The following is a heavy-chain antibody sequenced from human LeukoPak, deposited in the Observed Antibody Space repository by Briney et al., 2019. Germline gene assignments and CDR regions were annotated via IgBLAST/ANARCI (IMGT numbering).Heavy chain of an antibody. CDR2: IFPSGGEI. CDR3: ARDRSGYSGYDFFDY. V-gene: IGHV3-23*01. J-gene: IGHJ4*02. Sequence: PGGSLRLSCAASGFTFSTFAMIWVRQPPGKGLEWVSSIFPSGGEIHYADSVRGRFTISRDNSKSTLSLQMNSLRAEDTAVYYCARDRSGYSGYDFFDYWGQGALVTVSS. D-gene: IGHD5-12*01. CDR1: GFTFSTFA.